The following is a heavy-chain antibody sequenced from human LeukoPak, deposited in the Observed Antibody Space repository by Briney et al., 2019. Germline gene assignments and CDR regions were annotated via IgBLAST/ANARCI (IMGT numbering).Heavy chain of an antibody. CDR1: GYTFTSYY. Sequence: ASVKVSCKASGYTFTSYYMHWVRQAPGQGLEWMGIINPSGGSTSYAQKFQGRVTMTRETSTTTVYMELSSLRSEDTAVYHCAREATMVGATPVGSYFDYWGQGTLVTVSS. D-gene: IGHD1-26*01. V-gene: IGHV1-46*03. J-gene: IGHJ4*02. CDR2: INPSGGST. CDR3: AREATMVGATPVGSYFDY.